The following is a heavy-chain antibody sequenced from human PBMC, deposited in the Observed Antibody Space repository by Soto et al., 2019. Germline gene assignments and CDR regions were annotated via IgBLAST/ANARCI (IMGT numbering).Heavy chain of an antibody. D-gene: IGHD3-22*01. J-gene: IGHJ3*02. Sequence: GGSLRLSCAASGFTFDDYAMHWVRQAPGKGLEWVSGISWNSGSIGYADSVKGRFTISRDNAKNSLYLQMNSLRAEDTALYYCAKDYSPSRGYYFDAFDIWGQGTMVTVSS. CDR1: GFTFDDYA. CDR2: ISWNSGSI. CDR3: AKDYSPSRGYYFDAFDI. V-gene: IGHV3-9*01.